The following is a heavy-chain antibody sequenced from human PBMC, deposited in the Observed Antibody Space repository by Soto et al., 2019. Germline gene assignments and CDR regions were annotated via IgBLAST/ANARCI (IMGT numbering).Heavy chain of an antibody. Sequence: QVQLQQWGAGLLKPSETLSLTCAVYGGSFSGYYWSWIRHPPGKGLEWIGEINHSGSTNYNPSLKSRVTISVDTSKNQFSLKLSSVTAADTAVYYCATRRVTSFDYWGQGTLVTVSS. J-gene: IGHJ4*02. V-gene: IGHV4-34*01. D-gene: IGHD4-17*01. CDR3: ATRRVTSFDY. CDR2: INHSGST. CDR1: GGSFSGYY.